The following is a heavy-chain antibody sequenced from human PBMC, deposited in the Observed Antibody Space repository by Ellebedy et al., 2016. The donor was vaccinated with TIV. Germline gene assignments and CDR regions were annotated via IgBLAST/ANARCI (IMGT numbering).Heavy chain of an antibody. V-gene: IGHV3-74*01. CDR3: ARGGREQWLIDY. CDR2: LNRAGSSA. Sequence: GGSLKISCAASGFTFSNHWMHWVRQAPGKGLVWLSRLNRAGSSANYADSVKGRFSISRDNSKNTLYVQMHRLRAEDTAVYYCARGGREQWLIDYWGQGTLVTVSS. D-gene: IGHD6-19*01. CDR1: GFTFSNHW. J-gene: IGHJ4*02.